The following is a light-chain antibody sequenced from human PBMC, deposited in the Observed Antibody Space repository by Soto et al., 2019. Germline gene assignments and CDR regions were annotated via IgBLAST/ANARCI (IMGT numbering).Light chain of an antibody. CDR2: DVS. V-gene: IGLV2-14*03. CDR1: SSDIGAYNY. CDR3: YSCSRSSGTRYV. Sequence: QSALTQPASVSGSPGQSITISCTGTSSDIGAYNYVSWYQQHPGQAPKLMISDVSNRPSGISDRFSGSKSGNTASLTISGLQAEDEADYYCYSCSRSSGTRYVFGTGTKLT. J-gene: IGLJ1*01.